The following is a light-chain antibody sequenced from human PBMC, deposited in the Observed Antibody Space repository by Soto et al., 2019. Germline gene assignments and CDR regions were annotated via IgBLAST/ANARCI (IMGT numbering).Light chain of an antibody. V-gene: IGKV3-15*01. J-gene: IGKJ2*01. CDR2: GAS. CDR1: QSVSSN. Sequence: EIVMTQSPATLSVSPGERATLSCRASQSVSSNLAWYQQKPGQAPRLLIYGASTRATGIPGRFSGSGSGTEFTLTSSSLQSEDVAVYYCQQYNNWPPDTFGQGTKLEIK. CDR3: QQYNNWPPDT.